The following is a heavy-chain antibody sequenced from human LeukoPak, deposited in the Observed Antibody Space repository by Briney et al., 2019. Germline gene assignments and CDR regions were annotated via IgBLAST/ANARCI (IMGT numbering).Heavy chain of an antibody. CDR2: ILYDGSNR. D-gene: IGHD2/OR15-2a*01. J-gene: IGHJ4*02. CDR3: AKARRCGAYFCFDY. V-gene: IGHV3-30*18. Sequence: GGSLRLSCAASGFTFSTFGMHWVRQAPGKGLEWVAVILYDGSNRYYADSVKGRFTISRDNSRNTLYLQMNSLRAKDTAVYYCAKARRCGAYFCFDYWGQGTLVTVSS. CDR1: GFTFSTFG.